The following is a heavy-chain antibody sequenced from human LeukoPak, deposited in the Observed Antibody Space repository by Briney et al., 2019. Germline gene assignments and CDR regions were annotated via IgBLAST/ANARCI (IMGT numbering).Heavy chain of an antibody. CDR2: INPNSGAT. D-gene: IGHD3-3*01. V-gene: IGHV1-2*02. CDR1: GYTFTGYY. J-gene: IGHJ3*02. CDR3: ARGYDFWSGYPPAHDAFDI. Sequence: ASVKVSCKASGYTFTGYYMHWVRQAPGQGLEWMGWINPNSGATDYAQNFQGRVTMTRDTSISTAYMELSRLRSDDTAVYYCARGYDFWSGYPPAHDAFDIWGQGTMVTVSS.